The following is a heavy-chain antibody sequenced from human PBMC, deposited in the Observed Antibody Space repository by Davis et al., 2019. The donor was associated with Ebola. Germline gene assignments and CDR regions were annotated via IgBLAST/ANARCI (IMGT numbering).Heavy chain of an antibody. J-gene: IGHJ6*02. CDR1: GGSISSYY. V-gene: IGHV4-34*01. CDR2: INHSGST. CDR3: AGTDDYVYYYYGMDV. D-gene: IGHD4-17*01. Sequence: SETLSLTCTVSGGSISSYYWSWIRQPPGKGLEWIGEINHSGSTNYNTSLKSRVTISVDTSKNQFSLKLSSVTAADTAVYYCAGTDDYVYYYYGMDVWGQGTTVTVSS.